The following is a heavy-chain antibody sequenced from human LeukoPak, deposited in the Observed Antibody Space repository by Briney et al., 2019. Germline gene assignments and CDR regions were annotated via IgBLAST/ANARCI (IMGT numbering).Heavy chain of an antibody. D-gene: IGHD5-24*01. Sequence: PGGSLRLSCAASRFTFSSYAMSWVRQAPGKGLEWVSTISGSGGGTYYADSVKGRFTISRDYSKNTLYLQMNSLRAEDTAVYYCAKDLFGDGYNFDYWGQGTLVTVSS. CDR1: RFTFSSYA. V-gene: IGHV3-23*01. CDR2: ISGSGGGT. J-gene: IGHJ4*02. CDR3: AKDLFGDGYNFDY.